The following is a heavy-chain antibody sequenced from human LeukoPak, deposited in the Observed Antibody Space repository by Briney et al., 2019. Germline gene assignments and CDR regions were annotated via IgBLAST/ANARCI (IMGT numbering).Heavy chain of an antibody. CDR3: ARESGQQPDAFDI. J-gene: IGHJ3*02. Sequence: GASVKVSCKASGRTFRSYAISWVRHAPGQGLEWMGGIIPIFGTANYAQKFQGRVTITTDESTSTAYMELSSLRSEDTAVYYCARESGQQPDAFDIWGQGTMVTVSS. CDR2: IIPIFGTA. CDR1: GRTFRSYA. V-gene: IGHV1-69*05. D-gene: IGHD6-13*01.